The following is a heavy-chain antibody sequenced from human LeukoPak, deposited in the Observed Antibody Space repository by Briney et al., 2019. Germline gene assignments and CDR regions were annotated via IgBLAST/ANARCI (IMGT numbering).Heavy chain of an antibody. J-gene: IGHJ4*02. CDR3: ARAVYSSGWFFDY. CDR1: GGSFSGYY. CDR2: INHSGST. D-gene: IGHD6-19*01. Sequence: PSETLSLTCGVYGGSFSGYYCSWILQPPGKGLEWIGEINHSGSTNYNPSLKSRVTISVDTSKNQFSLKLSSVTAADTAVYYCARAVYSSGWFFDYWGQGTLVTVSP. V-gene: IGHV4-34*01.